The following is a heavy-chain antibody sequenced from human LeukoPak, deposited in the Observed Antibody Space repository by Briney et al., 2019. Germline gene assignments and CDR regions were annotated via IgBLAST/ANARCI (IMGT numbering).Heavy chain of an antibody. D-gene: IGHD3-16*01. CDR2: IYVTGMT. CDR3: ARPHPLYGGGSFLF. V-gene: IGHV4-59*12. CDR1: GGSISSYF. J-gene: IGHJ4*02. Sequence: SETLSLTCSVSGGSISSYFWSWIRQPPGKELEWIGYIYVTGMTNYNPSLKSRATISMDTSKNQFSLNLTSVTAVDTAVYYCARPHPLYGGGSFLFWGQGLLVTVSS.